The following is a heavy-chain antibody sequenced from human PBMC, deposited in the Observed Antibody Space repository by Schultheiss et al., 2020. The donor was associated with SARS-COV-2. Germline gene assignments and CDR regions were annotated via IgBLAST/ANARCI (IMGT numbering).Heavy chain of an antibody. CDR2: FGGPGAGA. CDR1: GFDLRVYA. D-gene: IGHD2-15*01. CDR3: AGGGVCTGDSCYGPHDY. J-gene: IGHJ4*02. V-gene: IGHV3-23*01. Sequence: GGSLRLSCAASGFDLRVYAMTWVRQAPGKGLEWVSSFGGPGAGAHYADSVKGRFTVSKDNSKNALLLQMNSLRAEDTAVFYCAGGGVCTGDSCYGPHDYWGQGTLVTVSS.